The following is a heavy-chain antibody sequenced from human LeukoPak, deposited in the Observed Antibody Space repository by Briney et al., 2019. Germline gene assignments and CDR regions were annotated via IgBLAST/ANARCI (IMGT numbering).Heavy chain of an antibody. CDR2: IIPIFGTA. V-gene: IGHV1-69*05. Sequence: ASVKVSCKASGGTFSSYAISWVRQAPGQGLEWMGRIIPIFGTANYAQKFQGRVTITTDESTSTAYMELSSLRSEDTAVYYCARSGSYYGYYFDYWGRGPVVTVSS. CDR1: GGTFSSYA. CDR3: ARSGSYYGYYFDY. J-gene: IGHJ4*02. D-gene: IGHD1-26*01.